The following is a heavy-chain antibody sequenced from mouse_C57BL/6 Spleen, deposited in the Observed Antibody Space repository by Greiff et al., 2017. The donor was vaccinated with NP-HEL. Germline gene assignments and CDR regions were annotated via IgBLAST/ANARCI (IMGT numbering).Heavy chain of an antibody. Sequence: QVQLKESGAELVKPGASVKLSCKASGYTFTSYWMHWVKQRPGQGLEWIGMIHPNSGSTNYNENFKSKATLTVDKSSSTAYMQLSSLTSEDSAVYYCARCYYGSSPYYFDYWGQGTTLTVSS. CDR1: GYTFTSYW. V-gene: IGHV1-64*01. D-gene: IGHD1-1*01. CDR3: ARCYYGSSPYYFDY. J-gene: IGHJ2*01. CDR2: IHPNSGST.